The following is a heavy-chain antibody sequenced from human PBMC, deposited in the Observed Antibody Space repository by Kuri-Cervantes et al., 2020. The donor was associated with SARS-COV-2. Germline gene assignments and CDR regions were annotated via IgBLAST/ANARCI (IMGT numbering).Heavy chain of an antibody. D-gene: IGHD2-15*01. J-gene: IGHJ5*02. V-gene: IGHV3-23*01. CDR3: AKGLHIVVVVAATSWFDP. Sequence: LSLTCAASGFTFSSYAVSWVRQAPGKGLEWVSAISGSGGSTYYADSVKGRFTISRDNSKNTLYLQMNSLRAEDTAVYYCAKGLHIVVVVAATSWFDPWGQGTLVTVSS. CDR1: GFTFSSYA. CDR2: ISGSGGST.